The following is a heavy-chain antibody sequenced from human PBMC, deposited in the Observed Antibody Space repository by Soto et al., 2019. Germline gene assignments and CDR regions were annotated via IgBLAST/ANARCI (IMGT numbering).Heavy chain of an antibody. Sequence: GASVKVSCKVSGYTLTELSMHWVRQAPGKGLEWMGDFDPEDGETIYAQKFQGRVTMTEDTSTDTAYMELSSLRSEDTAVYYCATGLVYYDILTGHDYWGQGTLVTVSS. CDR3: ATGLVYYDILTGHDY. J-gene: IGHJ4*02. D-gene: IGHD3-9*01. CDR2: FDPEDGET. CDR1: GYTLTELS. V-gene: IGHV1-24*01.